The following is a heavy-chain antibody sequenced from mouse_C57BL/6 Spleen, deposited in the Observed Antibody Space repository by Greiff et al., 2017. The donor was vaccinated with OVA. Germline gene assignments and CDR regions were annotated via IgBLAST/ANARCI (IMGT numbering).Heavy chain of an antibody. J-gene: IGHJ3*01. Sequence: VQLQQSGAELVRPGASVKLSCTASGFNIKDDYMHWVKQRPEQGLEWIGWIDPENGDTEYASKFQGKATITADTSSNTAYLQLSSLTSEDTAVYYCMRVAVTTGASAYWGQGTLVTVSA. CDR1: GFNIKDDY. D-gene: IGHD2-2*01. CDR2: IDPENGDT. CDR3: MRVAVTTGASAY. V-gene: IGHV14-4*01.